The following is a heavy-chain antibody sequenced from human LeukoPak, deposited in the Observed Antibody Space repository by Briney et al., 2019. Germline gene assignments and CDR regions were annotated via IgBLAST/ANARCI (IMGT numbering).Heavy chain of an antibody. J-gene: IGHJ4*02. CDR3: VRGTGYWYGIDY. CDR1: GFTFSNSW. CDR2: MNGDGSTI. D-gene: IGHD2-8*02. Sequence: GGSLRLSCGASGFTFSNSWMHWVRQAPGKGLVWVSYMNGDGSTISHADSVKGRFTMSRDNAKNTLHLQMNSLRDDDTAVYFCVRGTGYWYGIDYWGQGTLVTVSS. V-gene: IGHV3-74*01.